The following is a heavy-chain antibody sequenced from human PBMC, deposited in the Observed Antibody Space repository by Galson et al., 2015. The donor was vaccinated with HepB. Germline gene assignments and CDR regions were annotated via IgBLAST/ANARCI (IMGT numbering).Heavy chain of an antibody. Sequence: SLRLSCAASGFTFSSNYMNWVRQAPGKGLEWVSIIYSGGSTYYADSVKGRFTISRDNSKNTLYLQMNSLRAEDTAVYYCAKKLGGDYDSRGPVDYWGQGTLVTVSS. J-gene: IGHJ4*02. CDR3: AKKLGGDYDSRGPVDY. D-gene: IGHD3-22*01. CDR1: GFTFSSNY. V-gene: IGHV3-53*01. CDR2: IYSGGST.